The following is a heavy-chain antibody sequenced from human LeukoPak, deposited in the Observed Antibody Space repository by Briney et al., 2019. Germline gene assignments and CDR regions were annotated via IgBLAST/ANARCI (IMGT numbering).Heavy chain of an antibody. V-gene: IGHV3-74*01. J-gene: IGHJ4*02. CDR1: GFTFSRYW. CDR3: VRDFDSITSFDY. Sequence: GGSLRLSCAASGFTFSRYWMHWVRQAPGKGLVWVSRINTDGRSTSYADSVKGRFTISRDNAKNTLYLQMDRLRAEDTALYYCVRDFDSITSFDYWGQGTLVTVSS. CDR2: INTDGRST. D-gene: IGHD3-9*01.